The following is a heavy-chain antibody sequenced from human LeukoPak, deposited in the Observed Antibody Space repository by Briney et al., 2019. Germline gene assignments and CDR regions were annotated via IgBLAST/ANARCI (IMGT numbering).Heavy chain of an antibody. Sequence: SETPSLTCTVSGGSVSSYYWSWIRQPAGKGLEWIGRIYTSGSTNYNPSLKSRVTISVDTSKNQFSLKLSSVTAADTAVYYCARRPPETAMEYNWFDPWGQGTLVTVSS. CDR1: GGSVSSYY. J-gene: IGHJ5*02. CDR2: IYTSGST. V-gene: IGHV4-4*07. CDR3: ARRPPETAMEYNWFDP. D-gene: IGHD2-2*01.